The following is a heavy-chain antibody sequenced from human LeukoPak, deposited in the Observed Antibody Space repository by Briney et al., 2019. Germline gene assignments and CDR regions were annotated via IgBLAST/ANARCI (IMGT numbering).Heavy chain of an antibody. CDR1: GFSFSGYG. CDR2: IRYDGSNE. J-gene: IGHJ4*02. Sequence: PGGSLRLSCAASGFSFSGYGMHWVRQAPGKGLEWVAFIRYDGSNEYYADSVKGRFTISRDKSKNTLSLQMNGLRVEDTAVYYCAKAYYYDTSATPDYWGQGTLVTVSS. V-gene: IGHV3-30*02. D-gene: IGHD3-22*01. CDR3: AKAYYYDTSATPDY.